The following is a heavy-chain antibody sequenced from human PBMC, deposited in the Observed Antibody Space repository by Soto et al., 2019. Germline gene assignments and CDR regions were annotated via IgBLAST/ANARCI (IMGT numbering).Heavy chain of an antibody. CDR2: ISSSGSTI. CDR3: ARGRYYDFWSGYQDLNYFDY. V-gene: IGHV3-11*01. Sequence: GGSLRLSCAASGFTFSDYYMSWIRQAPGKGLEWVSYISSSGSTIYYADSVKGRFTISRDNAKNSLYLQMNSLRAEDTAVYYCARGRYYDFWSGYQDLNYFDYWGQGTLVTVSS. J-gene: IGHJ4*02. CDR1: GFTFSDYY. D-gene: IGHD3-3*01.